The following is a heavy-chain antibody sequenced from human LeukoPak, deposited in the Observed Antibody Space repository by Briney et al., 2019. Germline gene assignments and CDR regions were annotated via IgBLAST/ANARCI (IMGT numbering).Heavy chain of an antibody. CDR1: GFSFNTYA. CDR3: AKDFGNYISGFNY. Sequence: GGSLGLSCAASGFSFNTYAMSWVRQTPEKGLEWVSGISHSGGSTYYAASVKGRFTISRDRSKNTVYLQMNGLRAEDTAVYYCAKDFGNYISGFNYWGQGTLVTVSS. V-gene: IGHV3-23*01. CDR2: ISHSGGST. D-gene: IGHD3-22*01. J-gene: IGHJ4*02.